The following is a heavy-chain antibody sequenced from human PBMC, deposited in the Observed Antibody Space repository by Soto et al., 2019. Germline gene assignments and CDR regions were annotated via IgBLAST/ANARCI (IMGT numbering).Heavy chain of an antibody. CDR1: GFTFNNYA. V-gene: IGHV3-23*01. CDR2: LSGGGDTT. Sequence: EVQLLESGGGLVQPGGSLRLSCAASGFTFNNYAMTWVRQAPGKGLEWVSALSGGGDTTSYADSVKGRFTVSRDGSKNTLYLQMSSLRAEDTALYYFAKGRGGSGSLTPRVDFWGQGTLVTVSS. CDR3: AKGRGGSGSLTPRVDF. D-gene: IGHD3-10*01. J-gene: IGHJ4*02.